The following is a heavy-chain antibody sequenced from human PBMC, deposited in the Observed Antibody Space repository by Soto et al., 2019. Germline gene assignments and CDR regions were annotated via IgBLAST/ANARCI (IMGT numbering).Heavy chain of an antibody. J-gene: IGHJ4*02. CDR1: GYGFTSFW. D-gene: IGHD6-19*01. Sequence: LGESLKISCKASGYGFTSFWLAWVRQMPGKGLEWMGSIYPRDSDTRYSPSSQGQVTVSADRSTNTAYLQLTSLKASDTAIYYCARQHPIDSFAWYDWGQGTLVTVSS. V-gene: IGHV5-51*01. CDR3: ARQHPIDSFAWYD. CDR2: IYPRDSDT.